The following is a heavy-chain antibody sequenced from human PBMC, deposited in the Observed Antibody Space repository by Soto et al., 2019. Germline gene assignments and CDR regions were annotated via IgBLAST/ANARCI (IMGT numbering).Heavy chain of an antibody. D-gene: IGHD1-1*01. CDR3: ARTRVRPSYYGMDV. CDR1: GFSLRTNGKC. J-gene: IGHJ6*02. Sequence: GPTLVKPTQNPTPTCPFSGFSLRTNGKCVSWVRQPPGKALEWLARIDWDDDKYYTTSLKTRLTISKDTSKNQVVLTMTNMDPVDTATYYCARTRVRPSYYGMDVWSQGTTVTVSS. CDR2: IDWDDDK. V-gene: IGHV2-70*11.